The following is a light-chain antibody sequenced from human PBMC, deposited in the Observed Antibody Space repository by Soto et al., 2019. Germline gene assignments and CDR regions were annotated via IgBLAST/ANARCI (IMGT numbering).Light chain of an antibody. CDR1: SSYLGSYNY. Sequence: QSVLTQPASVSGSPGQSITISCAGTSSYLGSYNYVSWYQQHPGKAPKLMVYEVNNRPSGVSNRFSGSKSGNTASLTISGLQAEDEADYYCISYTTSRSMVFGGGTKLTVL. CDR3: ISYTTSRSMV. J-gene: IGLJ3*02. V-gene: IGLV2-14*01. CDR2: EVN.